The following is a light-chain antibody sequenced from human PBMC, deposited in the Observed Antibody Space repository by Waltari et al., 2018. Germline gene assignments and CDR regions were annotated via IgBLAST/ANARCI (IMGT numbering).Light chain of an antibody. CDR3: QQGYSSPLT. V-gene: IGKV1-39*01. CDR2: LAS. J-gene: IGKJ4*01. CDR1: QRISNY. Sequence: DIQMTKSPSSLSASVGDRVTITCRASQRISNYVNWYQQKAGKAPKLLIYLASTLQSGVPSRFSVSGSGTDFTLTINSLQPEDFATYFCQQGYSSPLTFGGGTQVEIK.